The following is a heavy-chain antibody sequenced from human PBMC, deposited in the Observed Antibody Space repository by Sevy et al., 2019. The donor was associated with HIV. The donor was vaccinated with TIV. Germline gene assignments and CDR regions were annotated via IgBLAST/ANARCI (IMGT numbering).Heavy chain of an antibody. CDR2: ISYDGSNK. D-gene: IGHD2-2*01. V-gene: IGHV3-30-3*01. J-gene: IGHJ4*02. Sequence: GGSLRLSCAASGFTFSSYAMHWVRQAPGKGLEWVAVISYDGSNKYYADSVKGRFTISRDNSKNTLYLQMNSLRAEDMAVYYCARELTRAAAAKGGFDYWGQGTLVTVSS. CDR3: ARELTRAAAAKGGFDY. CDR1: GFTFSSYA.